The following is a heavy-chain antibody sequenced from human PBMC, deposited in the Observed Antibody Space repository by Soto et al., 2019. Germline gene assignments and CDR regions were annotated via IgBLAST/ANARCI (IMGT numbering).Heavy chain of an antibody. J-gene: IGHJ5*02. D-gene: IGHD6-13*01. CDR1: GYTFTGYY. Sequence: ASVKVSCKASGYTFTGYYMHWVRQAPGQGLEWMGWINPNSGGTNYAQKFQGWVTMTRDTSISTAYMELSRLRSDDTAVYYCARVAGIAAAGHNWFDPWGQGTLVTGSS. CDR2: INPNSGGT. CDR3: ARVAGIAAAGHNWFDP. V-gene: IGHV1-2*04.